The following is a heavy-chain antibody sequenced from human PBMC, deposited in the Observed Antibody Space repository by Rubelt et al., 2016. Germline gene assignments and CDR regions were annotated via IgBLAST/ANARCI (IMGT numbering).Heavy chain of an antibody. Sequence: QVQLQESGPGLVKPSETLSLTCVVSGASVSSHYWSWIRQPPGRGLEWTAYTSYNWGPVSKPSLTGRGTLLLNTSKNQLSLKLNSGTAADTAVYYCSKHTESRLSGDFDFWGQGILVTVSS. J-gene: IGHJ5*01. CDR1: GASVSSHY. D-gene: IGHD7-27*01. CDR3: SKHTESRLSGDFDF. V-gene: IGHV4-59*08. CDR2: TSYNWGP.